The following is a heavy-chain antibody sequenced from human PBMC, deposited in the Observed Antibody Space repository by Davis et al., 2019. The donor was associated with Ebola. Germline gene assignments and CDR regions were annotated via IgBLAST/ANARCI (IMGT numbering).Heavy chain of an antibody. J-gene: IGHJ6*02. CDR3: ARGGYAGMDV. CDR2: INPNSGAT. Sequence: AASVKVSCKASGYIFTGYYIHWVRQAPGQGLEWMGCINPNSGATNYAQKFRGWVTMTRDTSTSTVYMELSSLRSEDTAVYYCARGGYAGMDVWGQGTTVTVSS. V-gene: IGHV1-2*04. CDR1: GYIFTGYY. D-gene: IGHD5-18*01.